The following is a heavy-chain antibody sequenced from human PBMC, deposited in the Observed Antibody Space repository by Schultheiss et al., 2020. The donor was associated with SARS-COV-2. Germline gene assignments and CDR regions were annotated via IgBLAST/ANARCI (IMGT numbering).Heavy chain of an antibody. CDR1: GFTFSNAW. D-gene: IGHD2-15*01. CDR2: INQDGSET. CDR3: ARAEYCSGGSCYPYYYYYGMDV. V-gene: IGHV3-7*03. J-gene: IGHJ6*02. Sequence: GESLKISCAASGFTFSNAWMSWVRQAPGKGLEWVASINQDGSETYYVDSVKGRFTISRDNAKNSLYLQMNSLRAEDTAFYYCARAEYCSGGSCYPYYYYYGMDVWGQGTTVTVSS.